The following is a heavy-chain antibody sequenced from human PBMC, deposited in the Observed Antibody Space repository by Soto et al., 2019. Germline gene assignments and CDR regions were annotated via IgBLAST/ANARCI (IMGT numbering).Heavy chain of an antibody. Sequence: QVQLVQSGAEVKKPGSSVKVSCKASGGTFSSYAISWVRQAPGQGLEWMGGIIPIFGTANYAQKFQGRVTITADESTSTAYMELSSLRSEDTAVYYCARGVVVVPAAPMYYFDYWGQGTLVTVSS. CDR2: IIPIFGTA. J-gene: IGHJ4*02. CDR1: GGTFSSYA. V-gene: IGHV1-69*01. D-gene: IGHD2-2*01. CDR3: ARGVVVVPAAPMYYFDY.